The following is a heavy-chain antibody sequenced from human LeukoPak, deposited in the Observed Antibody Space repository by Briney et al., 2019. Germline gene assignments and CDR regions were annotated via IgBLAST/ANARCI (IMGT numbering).Heavy chain of an antibody. V-gene: IGHV1-8*01. CDR3: ARLSQTPDYYTLGGYYYLGY. CDR2: MNPNTGRT. Sequence: ASVKVSCKASRYTFTSYDINWVREAAGQGLEWMGWMNPNTGRTGYAQKFQGRITMTRDTSINTAYMELTNLRSEDPAIYYCARLSQTPDYYTLGGYYYLGYWGQGTPVTVS. CDR1: RYTFTSYD. J-gene: IGHJ4*02. D-gene: IGHD3-10*01.